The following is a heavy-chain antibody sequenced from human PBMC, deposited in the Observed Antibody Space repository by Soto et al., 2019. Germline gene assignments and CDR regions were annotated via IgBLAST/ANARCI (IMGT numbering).Heavy chain of an antibody. D-gene: IGHD6-19*01. V-gene: IGHV1-18*01. Sequence: ASVKVSCKASGYTFTNFDISWVRQAPGQGLEWMGWISAYNGDTKYSQKVQDRVTLTTDTSTSTAYMDLRSLRYDDTAIYYCARSSSGPDYWGQGTLVTAPQ. CDR3: ARSSSGPDY. CDR1: GYTFTNFD. CDR2: ISAYNGDT. J-gene: IGHJ4*02.